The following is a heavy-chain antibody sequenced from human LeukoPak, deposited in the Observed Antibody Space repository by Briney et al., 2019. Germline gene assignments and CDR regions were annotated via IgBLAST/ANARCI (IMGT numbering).Heavy chain of an antibody. CDR2: IYYSGST. V-gene: IGHV4-59*08. CDR1: GGSISGYY. J-gene: IGHJ3*02. CDR3: ARHKTYCGGDCRGDAFDI. D-gene: IGHD2-21*02. Sequence: SETLSLTCVVSGGSISGYYWSWIRQPPEKGLEWIGYIYYSGSTNYNPSLKSRLTISMDTSKNHFSLKLISVTAADTATYYCARHKTYCGGDCRGDAFDIWGRGTIVTASS.